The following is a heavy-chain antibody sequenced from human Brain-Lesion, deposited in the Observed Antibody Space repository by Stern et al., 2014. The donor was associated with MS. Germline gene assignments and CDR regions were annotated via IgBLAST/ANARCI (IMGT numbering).Heavy chain of an antibody. J-gene: IGHJ3*02. Sequence: EVQLVESGGGFLQPGGSLRLSCADSGFRFSSYAMSWVRQTPGKGLEWVSGISGRGGSTCYADSEKGRFLVSRAKSKNTFILHLHSLRAEDTAVYYCAKGVWGSYLNAFDMWGQGTMVTVSS. V-gene: IGHV3-23*04. CDR2: ISGRGGST. CDR3: AKGVWGSYLNAFDM. CDR1: GFRFSSYA. D-gene: IGHD3-16*02.